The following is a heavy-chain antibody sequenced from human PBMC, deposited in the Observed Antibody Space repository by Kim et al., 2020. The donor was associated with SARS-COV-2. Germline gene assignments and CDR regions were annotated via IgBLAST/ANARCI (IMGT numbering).Heavy chain of an antibody. Sequence: SETLSLTCAVYGGSFSGYYWSWIRQPPGKGLEWIGEINHSGSTNYNPSLKSRVTISVDTSKNQFSLKLSSVTAADTAVYYCARGLYSSGQSYFDYWGQGTLVTVSS. J-gene: IGHJ4*02. V-gene: IGHV4-34*01. CDR1: GGSFSGYY. D-gene: IGHD6-19*01. CDR3: ARGLYSSGQSYFDY. CDR2: INHSGST.